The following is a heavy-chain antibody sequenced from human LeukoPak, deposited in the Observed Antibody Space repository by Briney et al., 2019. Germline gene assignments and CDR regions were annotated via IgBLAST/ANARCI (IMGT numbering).Heavy chain of an antibody. CDR1: GGSFSGYY. Sequence: SETLSLTCAVYGGSFSGYYWSWIRQPPGKGLEWIGEINHSGSTNYNPSLKSRVTISVDTSKNQFSLKLSSVTAADTAVYYCARRIKRRYIVVAVAATLAFDIWGQGTMVTVSS. CDR3: ARRIKRRYIVVAVAATLAFDI. V-gene: IGHV4-34*01. D-gene: IGHD2-15*01. J-gene: IGHJ3*02. CDR2: INHSGST.